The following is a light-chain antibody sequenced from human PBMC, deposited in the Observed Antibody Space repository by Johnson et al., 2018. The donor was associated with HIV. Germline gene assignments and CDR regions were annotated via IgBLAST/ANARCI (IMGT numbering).Light chain of an antibody. CDR1: SSNIGNNY. CDR2: ENN. J-gene: IGLJ1*01. CDR3: GTWDSSLSAYV. Sequence: QAVLTQPPSVSAAPGQKVTISCSGSSSNIGNNYVFWYQHLPGAAPKLLIYENNKRPSGIPDRFSGSKSGTSATLGITGLLTGDEADYYCGTWDSSLSAYVFGTRTKVTVL. V-gene: IGLV1-51*02.